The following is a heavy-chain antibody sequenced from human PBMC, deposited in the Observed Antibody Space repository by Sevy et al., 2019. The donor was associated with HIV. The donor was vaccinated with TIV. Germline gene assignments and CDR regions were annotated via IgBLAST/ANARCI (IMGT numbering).Heavy chain of an antibody. J-gene: IGHJ6*02. V-gene: IGHV3-30-3*01. CDR3: ARDRGYCSGGRCYFNDYDYGLDV. Sequence: GGSLRLSCAASGFTFSSYAMHWVRQAPGKGLEWVAVISYDGSNKYYADSVNGRFTISTDNSKKTLYLQMNSLRAADTAGYYCARDRGYCSGGRCYFNDYDYGLDVWGQGTTVTVSS. CDR2: ISYDGSNK. CDR1: GFTFSSYA. D-gene: IGHD2-15*01.